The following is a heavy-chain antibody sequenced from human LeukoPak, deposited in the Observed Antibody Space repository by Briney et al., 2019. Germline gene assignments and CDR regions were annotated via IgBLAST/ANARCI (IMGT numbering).Heavy chain of an antibody. CDR3: ARHDRLGAKYTYGPMYY. CDR2: ISYSGST. V-gene: IGHV4-59*08. J-gene: IGHJ4*02. Sequence: SETLSLTCTVSGGSISSDYWSWIRQPPGKGLEWIGYISYSGSTKYNPSLKSRVTISVDTSKNQFSLRLMPVTAADTAVYYCARHDRLGAKYTYGPMYYWGQGTLVSVSS. D-gene: IGHD5-18*01. CDR1: GGSISSDY.